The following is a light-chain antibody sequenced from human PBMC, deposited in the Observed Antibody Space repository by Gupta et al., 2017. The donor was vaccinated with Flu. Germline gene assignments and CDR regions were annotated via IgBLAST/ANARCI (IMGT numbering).Light chain of an antibody. CDR1: QSVSSN. CDR2: GAS. J-gene: IGKJ1*01. CDR3: QQENNWPGT. V-gene: IGKV3-15*01. Sequence: EIVMTQSPATLSVSPGERATLSCRASQSVSSNLAWYQQKPGQAPRLLIYGASTRATGIPARFSGSGSGTEFTLTISSLQPEDFAVYYCQQENNWPGTFGQGTKVEIK.